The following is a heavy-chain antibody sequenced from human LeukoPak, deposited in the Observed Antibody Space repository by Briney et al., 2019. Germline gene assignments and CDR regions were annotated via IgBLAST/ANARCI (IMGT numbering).Heavy chain of an antibody. CDR1: GYTFSDHY. D-gene: IGHD3-9*01. CDR3: ARDEKGILTGYWNFDY. Sequence: GASVKVSCKASGYTFSDHYIHWVRQAPGQGLEWMGWINPKNGDTDYSQEFQGRVTMTRDTSISTAYMELSRLRSDDTAVYYCARDEKGILTGYWNFDYWGQGTLVTVSS. V-gene: IGHV1-2*02. J-gene: IGHJ4*02. CDR2: INPKNGDT.